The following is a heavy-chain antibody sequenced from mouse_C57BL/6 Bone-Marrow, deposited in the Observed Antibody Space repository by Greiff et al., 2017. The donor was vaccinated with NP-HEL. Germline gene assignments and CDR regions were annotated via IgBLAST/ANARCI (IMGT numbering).Heavy chain of an antibody. Sequence: EVQLVESGGGLVQPGGSLKLSCAASGFTFSDYYMYWVRQTPEKRLEWVAYISNGGGSTYYPDTVKGRFTISRDNAKNTLYLQMSRLKSEDTAMYYCARHSPARDYERAMDYWGQGTSVTVSS. CDR1: GFTFSDYY. D-gene: IGHD2-4*01. J-gene: IGHJ4*01. CDR3: ARHSPARDYERAMDY. V-gene: IGHV5-12*01. CDR2: ISNGGGST.